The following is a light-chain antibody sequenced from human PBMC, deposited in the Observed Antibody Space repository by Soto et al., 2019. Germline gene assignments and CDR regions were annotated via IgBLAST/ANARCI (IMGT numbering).Light chain of an antibody. CDR1: RDIGKY. CDR2: DSS. V-gene: IGKV1-33*01. Sequence: DIQMTQSPSSLSASVGDRVTITCQASRDIGKYLNWFQEKPGKAPKLLIYDSSNLQTGVPSRFSGSGSGTDFTFTLSSLQPEDFATYYCQRYDSLPPTFGQGTRLEIK. J-gene: IGKJ5*01. CDR3: QRYDSLPPT.